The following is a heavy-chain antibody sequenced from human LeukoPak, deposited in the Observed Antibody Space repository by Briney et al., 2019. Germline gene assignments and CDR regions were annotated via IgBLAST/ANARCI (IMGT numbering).Heavy chain of an antibody. Sequence: PSETLSLTCTVSGGSITSYYWSWIRQPPGKGLEWIGYIYYSGSTNYNPSLKSRVTISVDTSKNQFSLKLSSVTAADTAVYYCAKEVDPGGSGAFDIWGQGTMVTVSS. CDR2: IYYSGST. D-gene: IGHD4-23*01. J-gene: IGHJ3*02. CDR1: GGSITSYY. CDR3: AKEVDPGGSGAFDI. V-gene: IGHV4-59*01.